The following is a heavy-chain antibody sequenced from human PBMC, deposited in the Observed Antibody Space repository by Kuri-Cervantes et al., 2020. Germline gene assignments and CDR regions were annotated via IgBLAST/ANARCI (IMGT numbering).Heavy chain of an antibody. CDR3: ARERSEWFGELLSPLDY. CDR1: GGTFSSYA. Sequence: ASVKVSCKSSGGTFSSYAISWVRQAPGRGLEWMGIINPSGGSTSYAQKFQGRVTMTRDTSTSTVYMELSSLRSEDTAVYYCARERSEWFGELLSPLDYWGQGTLVTVSS. D-gene: IGHD3-10*01. J-gene: IGHJ4*02. CDR2: INPSGGST. V-gene: IGHV1-46*01.